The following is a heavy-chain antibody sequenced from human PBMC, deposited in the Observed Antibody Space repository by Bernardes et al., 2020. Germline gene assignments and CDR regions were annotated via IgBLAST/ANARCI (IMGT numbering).Heavy chain of an antibody. CDR1: GFTFSRCE. V-gene: IGHV3-48*03. Sequence: GGYLTRSCAASGFTFSRCEMNWVRPAPGKGLEWVSYISKSGSTIYYADSVKGRFTISRDNAKNSLYLQMNSLRAEDTAVYYCARDKYSSGWYRIYFDYWGQGTLVTVSS. D-gene: IGHD6-19*01. CDR2: ISKSGSTI. CDR3: ARDKYSSGWYRIYFDY. J-gene: IGHJ4*02.